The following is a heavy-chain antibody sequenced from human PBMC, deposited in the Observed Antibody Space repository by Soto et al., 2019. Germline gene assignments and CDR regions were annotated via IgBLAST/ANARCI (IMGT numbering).Heavy chain of an antibody. CDR1: GCTVSSDY. D-gene: IGHD3-16*01. V-gene: IGHV3-53*02. J-gene: IGHJ3*01. CDR3: ARRGTITPNAFDL. Sequence: DVQLVETGGGLIQPGGSMRLSCAASGCTVSSDYMSWVRQAPGKGLEWVSVIFSGENTYYADSVKCRFTISRDNSENTLSLQVTNVRADDTALYYCARRGTITPNAFDLWGRGKMVTVSS. CDR2: IFSGENT.